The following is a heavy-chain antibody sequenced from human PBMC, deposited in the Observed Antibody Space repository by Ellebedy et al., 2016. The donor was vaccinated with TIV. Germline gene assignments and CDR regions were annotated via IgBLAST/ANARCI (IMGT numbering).Heavy chain of an antibody. CDR3: ARKYYYDSSAFYY. V-gene: IGHV4-38-2*02. D-gene: IGHD3-22*01. Sequence: MPSETLSLTCTVSGYSISRGYYWGWIRQPPGKGLEWIGDINHSGSTNYNPSFKSRVSISVDTSKNQFSLKLSSVTAADTAVYYCARKYYYDSSAFYYWGQGTLVTVSS. J-gene: IGHJ4*02. CDR2: INHSGST. CDR1: GYSISRGYY.